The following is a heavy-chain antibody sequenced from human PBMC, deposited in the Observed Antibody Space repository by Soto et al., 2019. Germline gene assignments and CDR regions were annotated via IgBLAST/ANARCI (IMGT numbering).Heavy chain of an antibody. V-gene: IGHV1-18*01. CDR2: ISAYNGNT. CDR1: GYTFTSYG. CDR3: ARVPFDFTPPKDAFDI. Sequence: ASVKVSCKASGYTFTSYGISWVRQAPGQGLEWMGWISAYNGNTNYAQKLQGRVTMTTDTSTSTAYMELRSLRSDDTAVYYCARVPFDFTPPKDAFDIWGQGTMVTVSS. J-gene: IGHJ3*02. D-gene: IGHD3-3*01.